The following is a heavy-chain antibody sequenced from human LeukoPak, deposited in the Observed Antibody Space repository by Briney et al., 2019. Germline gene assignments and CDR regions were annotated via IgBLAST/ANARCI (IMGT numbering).Heavy chain of an antibody. CDR1: GYTFTGYY. D-gene: IGHD1-1*01. J-gene: IGHJ4*02. V-gene: IGHV1-2*06. Sequence: GASVKVSCKASGYTFTGYYMHWVRQAPGQGLEWMGRINPNSGGTNYAQKFQGRVTMTRDTSISTAYMELSRLRSDDTAVYYCARGSSANWNIFDFWGQGSLVTVSS. CDR2: INPNSGGT. CDR3: ARGSSANWNIFDF.